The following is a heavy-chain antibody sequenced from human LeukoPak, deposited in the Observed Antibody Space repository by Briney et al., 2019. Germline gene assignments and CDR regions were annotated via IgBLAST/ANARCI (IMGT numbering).Heavy chain of an antibody. V-gene: IGHV4-34*01. J-gene: IGHJ4*02. Sequence: SETLSLTCAVYGGSFSGYYWSWIRQPPGKGLEWIGEINHSGSTNYNPSLKSRVTISVDTSKNQFPLKLSSVTAADTAVYYCARARSDWRQLELFDYWGQGTLVTVSS. CDR3: ARARSDWRQLELFDY. CDR1: GGSFSGYY. D-gene: IGHD6-6*01. CDR2: INHSGST.